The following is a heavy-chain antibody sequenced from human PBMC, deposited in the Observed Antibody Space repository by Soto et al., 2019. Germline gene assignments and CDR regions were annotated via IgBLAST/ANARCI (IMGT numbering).Heavy chain of an antibody. Sequence: GESLKISCKGSGYSFTNYWTSWVRRMPGKGLEWMGNIDPVDSYTNYSPSFQGHVTFSVDTSISTAYLQWGSLKASDTAMYYCARIESIARNWFDPWGQGTLVTVSS. CDR3: ARIESIARNWFDP. CDR1: GYSFTNYW. CDR2: IDPVDSYT. V-gene: IGHV5-10-1*01. D-gene: IGHD6-13*01. J-gene: IGHJ5*02.